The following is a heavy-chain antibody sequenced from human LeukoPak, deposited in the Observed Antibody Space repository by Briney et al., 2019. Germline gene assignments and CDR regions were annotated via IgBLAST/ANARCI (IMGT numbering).Heavy chain of an antibody. V-gene: IGHV3-74*01. Sequence: GGSLRLSCAASGNYWMHWVRQAPGKGLVWVSHVNSDGSWTSHADSVKGRFTISKDNAKNTVYLQMNSLRAEDTAVYYCAKDLGSSSGRSYWGQGTLVTVSS. D-gene: IGHD6-6*01. CDR1: GNYW. J-gene: IGHJ4*02. CDR3: AKDLGSSSGRSY. CDR2: VNSDGSWT.